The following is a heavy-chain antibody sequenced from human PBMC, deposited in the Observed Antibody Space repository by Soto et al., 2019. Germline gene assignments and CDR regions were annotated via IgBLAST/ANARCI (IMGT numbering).Heavy chain of an antibody. J-gene: IGHJ4*02. Sequence: ASVKVSCKASGYTFTSYGISWVRQAPGQGLEWMGWISAYNGNTNYAQKLQGRVTMTTDTSTSTAYMELRSLRSDDTAVYYCAREGNDFWSGYITGWGQGTLVTVSS. V-gene: IGHV1-18*01. CDR1: GYTFTSYG. CDR2: ISAYNGNT. CDR3: AREGNDFWSGYITG. D-gene: IGHD3-3*01.